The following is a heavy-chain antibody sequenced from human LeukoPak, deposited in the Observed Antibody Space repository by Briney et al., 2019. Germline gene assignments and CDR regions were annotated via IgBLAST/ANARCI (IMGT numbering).Heavy chain of an antibody. CDR1: GFTFSKYW. V-gene: IGHV3-74*01. Sequence: GGSLRLSCAAYGFTFSKYWMHWVRQDPGKGLVWVSRIYSDGSGTSYADSVKGRFTISRDNAKNTLFLQMNSLRAEDTAVYYCANWGSAFDIWGQGTMVIVSS. D-gene: IGHD7-27*01. CDR2: IYSDGSGT. J-gene: IGHJ3*02. CDR3: ANWGSAFDI.